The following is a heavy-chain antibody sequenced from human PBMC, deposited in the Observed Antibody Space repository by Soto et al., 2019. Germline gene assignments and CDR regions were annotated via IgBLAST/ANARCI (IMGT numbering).Heavy chain of an antibody. V-gene: IGHV3-21*01. D-gene: IGHD3-16*01. CDR2: ISSSSSYI. CDR1: AFTFSSYS. CDR3: ARDWGYYYYYAMDV. J-gene: IGHJ6*02. Sequence: GGSLRLSCAASAFTFSSYSMNWVRQAPRKGLELVSTISSSSSYIYYADSVKGRFTISRDNAKNSLYLQMNSLRAEDTAVYYCARDWGYYYYYAMDVWCQGTSVTLFS.